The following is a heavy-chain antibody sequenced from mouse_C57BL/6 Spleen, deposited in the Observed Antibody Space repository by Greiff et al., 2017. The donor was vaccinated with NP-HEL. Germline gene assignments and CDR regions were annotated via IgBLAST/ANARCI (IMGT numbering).Heavy chain of an antibody. J-gene: IGHJ1*03. CDR1: GYTFTSYW. CDR2: IYPGSGST. Sequence: QVQLQQSGAELVKPGASVKMSCKASGYTFTSYWITWVKQRPGQGLEWIGDIYPGSGSTNYNEKFKRKATLTVDTSSSTAYMQLSSLTSEDSAVYYCASSYDGYLWYFDVWGTGTTVTVSS. V-gene: IGHV1-55*01. CDR3: ASSYDGYLWYFDV. D-gene: IGHD2-3*01.